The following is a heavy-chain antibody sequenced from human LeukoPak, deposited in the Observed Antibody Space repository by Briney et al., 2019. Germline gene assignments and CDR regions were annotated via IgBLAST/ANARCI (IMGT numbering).Heavy chain of an antibody. Sequence: PGGSLKLSCVTSGFIFSDYSMNWVRQAPGKGLEWVSAISSGSTYKDYAASVKGRFTISRDKNTVYLQMNRLRSEDTSLYYCARDDYARSSLLQYWGQGTLVTVSS. CDR1: GFIFSDYS. D-gene: IGHD4-17*01. V-gene: IGHV3-21*06. CDR2: ISSGSTYK. J-gene: IGHJ1*01. CDR3: ARDDYARSSLLQY.